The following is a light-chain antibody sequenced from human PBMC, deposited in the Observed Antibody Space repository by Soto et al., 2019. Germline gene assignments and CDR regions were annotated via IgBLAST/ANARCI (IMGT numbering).Light chain of an antibody. Sequence: EIVLTHSPGTLSFCPRERESLXVRTSQSLXXRLAWYQQKPGQAPRLLISGASSRATGIPDRFSGSGSGTDFTLTISRLEPEDFALYYCQHYVERSPITFGQGTRLEIK. CDR2: GAS. CDR3: QHYVERSPIT. J-gene: IGKJ5*01. V-gene: IGKV3-20*01. CDR1: QSLXXR.